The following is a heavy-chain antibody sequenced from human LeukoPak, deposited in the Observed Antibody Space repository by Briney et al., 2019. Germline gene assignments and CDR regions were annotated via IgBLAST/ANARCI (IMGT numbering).Heavy chain of an antibody. J-gene: IGHJ6*03. CDR2: FDPEDGET. Sequence: ASVKVSCKVSGYTLTELSMHWVRQAPGKGLEWMGGFDPEDGETLYAQKSQGRVTITEDTSTDTAYMELSSLRSEDTAVYYCATGNIDALPDRYYYYMDVWGKGTTVTVSS. CDR1: GYTLTELS. D-gene: IGHD2/OR15-2a*01. V-gene: IGHV1-24*01. CDR3: ATGNIDALPDRYYYYMDV.